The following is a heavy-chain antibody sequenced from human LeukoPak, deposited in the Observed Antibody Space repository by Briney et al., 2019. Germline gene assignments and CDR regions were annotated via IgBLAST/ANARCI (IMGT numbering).Heavy chain of an antibody. CDR1: GYSFTNFK. CDR3: ARHENYGDYVYYFDY. D-gene: IGHD4-17*01. V-gene: IGHV5-51*01. J-gene: IGHJ4*02. CDR2: IYPGDSDT. Sequence: GESLKISCKGSGYSFTNFKIGWVRQMPGKGLEWMGIIYPGDSDTRYSPSFQGQVTISVDKSISTAYLQWSSLKASDTAMYYCARHENYGDYVYYFDYWGQGTLVTVSS.